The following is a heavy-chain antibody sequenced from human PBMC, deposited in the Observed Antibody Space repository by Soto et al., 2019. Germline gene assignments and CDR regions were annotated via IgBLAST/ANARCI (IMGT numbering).Heavy chain of an antibody. Sequence: SVKVSFKGSGGTFSSYAISWGRQAPVQGLEWMGGIIPIFGTANYAQKFQGRVTITADESTSTAYMELSSLRSEDTAVYYCAREYYYEISGYYSLDYWGQGTLVTVYS. V-gene: IGHV1-69*13. CDR3: AREYYYEISGYYSLDY. D-gene: IGHD3-22*01. CDR2: IIPIFGTA. J-gene: IGHJ4*02. CDR1: GGTFSSYA.